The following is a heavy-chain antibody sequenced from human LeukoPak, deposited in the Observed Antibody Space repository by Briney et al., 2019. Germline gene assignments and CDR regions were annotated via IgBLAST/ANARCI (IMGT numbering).Heavy chain of an antibody. D-gene: IGHD2-21*02. CDR1: GGSISSYY. J-gene: IGHJ4*02. Sequence: PSETLSLTCTVSGGSISSYYWSWIRQSPGQGLEWIGEINHSGSTNYNPSLKSRVTMSVDTSKNHFSLSLRSVTAADTAVYYCSRHWYCGGDCYDEFWGQGTLVTVSP. CDR3: SRHWYCGGDCYDEF. V-gene: IGHV4-34*01. CDR2: INHSGST.